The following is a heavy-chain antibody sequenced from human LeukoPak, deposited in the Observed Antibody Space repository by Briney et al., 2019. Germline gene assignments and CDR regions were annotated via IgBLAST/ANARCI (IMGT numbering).Heavy chain of an antibody. D-gene: IGHD6-13*01. J-gene: IGHJ6*02. CDR2: IYTSGST. Sequence: SETLSLTCTVSGGSISSYYWTWIRQPAGKGLEWIGRIYTSGSTNYNPSLKSRVTMSVDTSNNQFSLNLSSVTAADTAVYYCARQIMAAGKNYYGMDVWGQGTTVTVSS. V-gene: IGHV4-4*07. CDR1: GGSISSYY. CDR3: ARQIMAAGKNYYGMDV.